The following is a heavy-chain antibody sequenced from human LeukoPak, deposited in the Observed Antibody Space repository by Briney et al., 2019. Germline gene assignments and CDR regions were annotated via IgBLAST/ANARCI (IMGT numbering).Heavy chain of an antibody. Sequence: GGSLRLSCAASGFTFSSYWMSWVRQAPGKGLEWVANIKQDGSEKYYVDSAKGRFTISRDNSKNTLYLQMNSLRAEDTAVYYCARDSPHFSIAVAASIPYYYFGMDVWGQGTTVTVSS. D-gene: IGHD6-19*01. CDR1: GFTFSSYW. V-gene: IGHV3-7*01. CDR2: IKQDGSEK. CDR3: ARDSPHFSIAVAASIPYYYFGMDV. J-gene: IGHJ6*02.